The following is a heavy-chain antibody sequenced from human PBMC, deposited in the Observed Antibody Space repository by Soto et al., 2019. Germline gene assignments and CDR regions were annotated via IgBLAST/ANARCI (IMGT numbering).Heavy chain of an antibody. J-gene: IGHJ6*03. CDR1: GGSISSYY. V-gene: IGHV4-59*01. CDR3: AIADGSGSYHYFMDV. Sequence: PSETLSLTCTVSGGSISSYYWSWIRQPPGKGLEWIGYIYYSGSTNYNPSLKSRVTISVDTSKNQFSLKLSSVTAADTAVYYCAIADGSGSYHYFMDVWGKGTTVTVYS. CDR2: IYYSGST. D-gene: IGHD3-10*01.